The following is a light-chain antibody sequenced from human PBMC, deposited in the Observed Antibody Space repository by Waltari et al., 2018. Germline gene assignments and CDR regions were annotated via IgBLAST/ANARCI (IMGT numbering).Light chain of an antibody. Sequence: QSALTQPASVSRSPGQSITISCTGTSSDVGFYDFFSWFQQHPGKAPKVMIYKVNNRPSGVSNRFSGSKSANTASLTISGLQAEDEADYYCSSYTRRSYWVFGGGTQLTVL. V-gene: IGLV2-14*01. CDR3: SSYTRRSYWV. CDR1: SSDVGFYDF. J-gene: IGLJ3*02. CDR2: KVN.